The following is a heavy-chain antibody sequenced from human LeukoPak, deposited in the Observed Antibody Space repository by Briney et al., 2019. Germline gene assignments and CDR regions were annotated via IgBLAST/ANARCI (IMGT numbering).Heavy chain of an antibody. CDR3: AKDSGTPDY. J-gene: IGHJ4*02. D-gene: IGHD1-1*01. CDR2: ISYDGSNK. V-gene: IGHV3-30-3*01. Sequence: GGSLRLSCAASGFTFSSYAMHWVRQAPGKGLEWVAVISYDGSNKYYADSVKGRFTISRDNSKNTLYLQMNSLRAEDTAVYYCAKDSGTPDYWGQGTLVTVSS. CDR1: GFTFSSYA.